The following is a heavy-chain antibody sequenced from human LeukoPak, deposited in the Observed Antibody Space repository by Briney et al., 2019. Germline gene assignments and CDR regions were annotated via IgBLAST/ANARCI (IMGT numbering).Heavy chain of an antibody. D-gene: IGHD1-1*01. Sequence: GGSLRLSCAASRFTFNSYWRHWVRQAPGKGLVWVSRIDSDGYSTAYADSVKGRFTISRDNAKNTLYLQMNSLRAEDTAVYYCASEGTTGTTWGPDYWGQGTLVTVSS. CDR2: IDSDGYST. CDR1: RFTFNSYW. V-gene: IGHV3-74*01. J-gene: IGHJ4*02. CDR3: ASEGTTGTTWGPDY.